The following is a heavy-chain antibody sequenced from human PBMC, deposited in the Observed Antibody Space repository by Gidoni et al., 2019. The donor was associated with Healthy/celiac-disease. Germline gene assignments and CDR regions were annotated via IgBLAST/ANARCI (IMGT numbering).Heavy chain of an antibody. CDR2: ISYDGSNK. CDR3: ARDRVVGATNYYGMDV. CDR1: GFTFSSYA. D-gene: IGHD1-26*01. V-gene: IGHV3-30-3*01. J-gene: IGHJ6*02. Sequence: QVQLVESGGGVVQPGRSLRLSCAASGFTFSSYAMHWVRQAPGKGLEWVAVISYDGSNKYYADSVKGRFTISRDNSKNTLYLQMNSLRAEDTAVYYCARDRVVGATNYYGMDVWGQGTTVTVSS.